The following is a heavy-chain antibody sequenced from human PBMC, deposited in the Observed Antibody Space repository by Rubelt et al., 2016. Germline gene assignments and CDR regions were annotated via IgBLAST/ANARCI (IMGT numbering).Heavy chain of an antibody. J-gene: IGHJ3*02. CDR3: AGYGQGQSGDAFDN. CDR2: IYPGDSDT. D-gene: IGHD1-26*01. V-gene: IGHV5-51*01. CDR1: GCSFTSYW. Sequence: VQLVQSGAEVKKPGESLKISCKGSGCSFTSYWIGWVRQMPGKGPEWMAIIYPGDSDTGYSPSVQGQVNSPANKSISTAYLQWSSLKAADTAMDYCAGYGQGQSGDAFDNWGQGTMVTVSS.